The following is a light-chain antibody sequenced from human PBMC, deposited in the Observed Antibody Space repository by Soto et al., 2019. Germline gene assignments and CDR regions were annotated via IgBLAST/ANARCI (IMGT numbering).Light chain of an antibody. CDR3: QQSYTTPWT. J-gene: IGKJ1*01. V-gene: IGKV1-39*01. CDR2: AAS. CDR1: QSITSY. Sequence: DIQMTQSPSSLSASVGDRVTITCRASQSITSYLNWYQQKPGKAPQLLIYAASSLQSGVPSRFSGSGSGTDFTLTISSLQPEDFPTYFCQQSYTTPWTFGQGTKVEVK.